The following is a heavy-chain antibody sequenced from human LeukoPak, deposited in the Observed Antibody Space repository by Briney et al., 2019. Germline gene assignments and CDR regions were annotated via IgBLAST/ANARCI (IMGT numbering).Heavy chain of an antibody. V-gene: IGHV4-34*01. D-gene: IGHD5-18*01. CDR1: GGSISSYY. CDR3: ARGRGYSYGYGGPNWFDP. Sequence: PSETLSLTCTVSGGSISSYYWSWIRQPPGKGLEWIGEINHSGSTNYNPSLKSRVTISVDTSKNQFSLKLGSVTAADTAVYYCARGRGYSYGYGGPNWFDPWGQGTLVTVSS. J-gene: IGHJ5*02. CDR2: INHSGST.